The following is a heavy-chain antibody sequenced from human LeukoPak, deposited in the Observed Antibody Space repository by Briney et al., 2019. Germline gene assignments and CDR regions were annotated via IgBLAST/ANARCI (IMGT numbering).Heavy chain of an antibody. CDR1: GYTFTGYY. CDR2: INPNSGGT. Sequence: ASVKVSCKASGYTFTGYYMHWVRQAPGQGLEWMGWINPNSGGTNYAQKFQGRVTMTRDTPISTAYMELCRLRSDDTAVYYCARGGIAVAGSRWFDPWGQGTLVTVSS. J-gene: IGHJ5*02. CDR3: ARGGIAVAGSRWFDP. V-gene: IGHV1-2*02. D-gene: IGHD6-19*01.